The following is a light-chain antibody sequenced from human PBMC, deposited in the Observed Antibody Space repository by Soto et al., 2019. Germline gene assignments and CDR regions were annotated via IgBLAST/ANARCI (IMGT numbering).Light chain of an antibody. CDR2: EAS. V-gene: IGKV1-9*01. CDR3: QQTRSYPST. J-gene: IGKJ4*01. Sequence: IQFSHAPSSLSASIGDRATITCRASQDINSYLAWYQQKPGKAPNLLIYEASILQRGVPSRFSGSNSGTDFTLTISSLQAEDFATYYRQQTRSYPSTFGGGTKVDIK. CDR1: QDINSY.